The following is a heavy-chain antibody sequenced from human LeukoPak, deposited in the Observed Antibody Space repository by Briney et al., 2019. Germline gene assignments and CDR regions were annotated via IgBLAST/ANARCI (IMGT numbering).Heavy chain of an antibody. CDR3: ARDRHSYGDYLYYYYYMDV. J-gene: IGHJ6*03. CDR1: GFTFSSYW. D-gene: IGHD4-17*01. Sequence: GGSLRLSCAASGFTFSSYWMSWVRQAPGKGLEWVANIKQDGSEKYYVDSVRGRFTISRDNAKNSLYLQMNSLRAEDTAVYYCARDRHSYGDYLYYYYYMDVWGKGTTVTVSS. V-gene: IGHV3-7*01. CDR2: IKQDGSEK.